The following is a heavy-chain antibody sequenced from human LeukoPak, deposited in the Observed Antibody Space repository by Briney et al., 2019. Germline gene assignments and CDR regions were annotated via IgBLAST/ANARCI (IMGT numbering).Heavy chain of an antibody. D-gene: IGHD1-1*01. CDR3: VRKGEMEWAY. Sequence: PGGSLRLSCAASGFTFRNYWMSWVRQAPGRGLEWVSSIRPSGDNTYYGDSVKGRFTISRDNSKNMLDLQMNSLRVEDTAVYYCVRKGEMEWAYWGQGTLVTVS. V-gene: IGHV3-23*01. CDR1: GFTFRNYW. J-gene: IGHJ4*02. CDR2: IRPSGDNT.